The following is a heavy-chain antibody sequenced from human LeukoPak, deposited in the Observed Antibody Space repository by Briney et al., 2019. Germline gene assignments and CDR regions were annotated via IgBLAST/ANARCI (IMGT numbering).Heavy chain of an antibody. CDR1: GFTFSSYA. J-gene: IGHJ2*01. CDR3: ARHGSSKGDWYFDL. CDR2: MSGSGGST. Sequence: TGGSLRLSCAASGFTFSSYAVSWVRQAPGKGLEWVSGMSGSGGSTYYADSVKGRFTISRDNSKNTLYLQMNSLRAEDTAVYYCARHGSSKGDWYFDLWGRGTLVTVSS. D-gene: IGHD6-6*01. V-gene: IGHV3-23*01.